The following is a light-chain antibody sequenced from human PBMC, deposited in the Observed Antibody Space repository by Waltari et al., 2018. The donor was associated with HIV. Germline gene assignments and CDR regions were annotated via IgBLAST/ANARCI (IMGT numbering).Light chain of an antibody. V-gene: IGKV1-33*01. CDR1: QDISNY. CDR3: QQYDNLPLT. J-gene: IGKJ5*01. CDR2: GAS. Sequence: DIQMTQSPSSPSASVGDRVTITCQASQDISNYLNWYQHKPGKAPKLLIYGASNLETWVPSRFSGSGSGTDFTFTISSLQPEDIATYYCQQYDNLPLTFGQGTRLEIK.